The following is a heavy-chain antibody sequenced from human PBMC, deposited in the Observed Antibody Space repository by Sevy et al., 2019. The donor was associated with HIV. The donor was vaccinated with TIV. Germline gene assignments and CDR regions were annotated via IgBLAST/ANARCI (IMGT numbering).Heavy chain of an antibody. J-gene: IGHJ6*02. V-gene: IGHV1-69*13. CDR2: IIPIFGTA. CDR3: ASDSIFGSGYYDSRKHSAPYYYYGMDV. Sequence: ASVKVSCKASGGTFSSYAISWVRQAPGQGLEWMGGIIPIFGTANYAQKFQGRVTITADESTSTAYMELSSLRSEDTAVYYCASDSIFGSGYYDSRKHSAPYYYYGMDVWGQGTTVTVSS. D-gene: IGHD3-22*01. CDR1: GGTFSSYA.